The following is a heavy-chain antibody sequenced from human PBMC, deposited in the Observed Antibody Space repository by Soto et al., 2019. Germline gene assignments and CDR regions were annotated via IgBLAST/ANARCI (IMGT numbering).Heavy chain of an antibody. V-gene: IGHV4-59*01. CDR3: ARDKGRYDSGMDV. D-gene: IGHD3-9*01. CDR1: GGSISSYY. J-gene: IGHJ6*02. CDR2: IFYSGST. Sequence: PSETLSLTCTVTGGSISSYYWSWIRQSPGKGLEWIGYIFYSGSTKYNPSLKSRVTISVDTSGTRFSLNLSSVTAADTAVYYCARDKGRYDSGMDVWGQGTTVTVSS.